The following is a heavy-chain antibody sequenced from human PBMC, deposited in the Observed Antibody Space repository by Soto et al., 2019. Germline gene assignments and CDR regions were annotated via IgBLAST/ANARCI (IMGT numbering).Heavy chain of an antibody. CDR1: GGSINSSNYY. D-gene: IGHD3-10*01. CDR2: ISYSGST. Sequence: SETLSLTCPVSGGSINSSNYYWGWIRQPPGKGLEWIGSISYSGSTYYNPSLRSRVTIFVDTSKNQFSLTLSSVTAADTAVYYCARLMAPFTDYRLPVWGQGTTVTVSS. V-gene: IGHV4-39*01. J-gene: IGHJ6*01. CDR3: ARLMAPFTDYRLPV.